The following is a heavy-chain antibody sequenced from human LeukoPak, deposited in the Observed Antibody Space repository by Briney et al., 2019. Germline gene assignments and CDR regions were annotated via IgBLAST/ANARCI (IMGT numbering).Heavy chain of an antibody. CDR1: GYTFSSYA. V-gene: IGHV3-23*01. CDR2: ISGSGGST. Sequence: PGGSLRLSCAASGYTFSSYAMSWVRQAPGKGLEWVSAISGSGGSTYYADSVKGRFTISRDNSKNTLYLQMNSLRAEDTAVYYCAKDPAYYYYGMDVWGQGTTVTVSS. CDR3: AKDPAYYYYGMDV. J-gene: IGHJ6*02.